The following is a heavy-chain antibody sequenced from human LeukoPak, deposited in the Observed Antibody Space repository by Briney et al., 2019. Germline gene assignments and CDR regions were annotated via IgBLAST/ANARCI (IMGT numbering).Heavy chain of an antibody. J-gene: IGHJ6*03. CDR3: AKGRYSYGQGYYYYYMDV. V-gene: IGHV3-23*01. D-gene: IGHD5-18*01. CDR2: ISGSGGSA. Sequence: GGSLRLSCAASGFTFSIYSMNWVRQAPGKGLEWVSAISGSGGSAYYADSVKGRFTISRDNSKNTLYLQMNSLRAEDTAVYYCAKGRYSYGQGYYYYYMDVWGKGTTVTVSS. CDR1: GFTFSIYS.